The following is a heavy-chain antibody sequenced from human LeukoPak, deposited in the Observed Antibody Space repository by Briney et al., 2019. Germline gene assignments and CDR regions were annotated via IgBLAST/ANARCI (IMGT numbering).Heavy chain of an antibody. CDR1: GGSISGYY. J-gene: IGHJ6*03. CDR3: ARRPTLAAGHYYYMDV. Sequence: PSETLSLTCTVSGGSISGYYWSWIRQPPGNGLEWIGYVYYTGSTTYNPSLMSRVSISVDTSKNQFSLRLSSVTAADTAVYYCARRPTLAAGHYYYMDVWGKGTTVIVSS. CDR2: VYYTGST. V-gene: IGHV4-59*08.